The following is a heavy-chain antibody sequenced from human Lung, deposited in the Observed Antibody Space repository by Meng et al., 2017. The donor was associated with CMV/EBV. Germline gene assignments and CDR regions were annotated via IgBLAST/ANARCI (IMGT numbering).Heavy chain of an antibody. D-gene: IGHD3-3*01. CDR1: GFTFSFYG. J-gene: IGHJ6*02. Sequence: GGSXRLXCAASGFTFSFYGLHWVRQAPGKGLEWVAFIRYDGNNKFYADSVKGRFTISRDRSKNTLYLQMNSLRADDTAVYCCAKDLRSLRRFYYYGMDVWXQGTTVTVSS. V-gene: IGHV3-30*02. CDR2: IRYDGNNK. CDR3: AKDLRSLRRFYYYGMDV.